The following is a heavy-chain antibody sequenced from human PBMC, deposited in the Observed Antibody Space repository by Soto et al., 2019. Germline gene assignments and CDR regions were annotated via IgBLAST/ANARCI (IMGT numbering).Heavy chain of an antibody. V-gene: IGHV4-59*11. D-gene: IGHD3-16*01. CDR1: GGSISGHY. Sequence: PSETLSLTCTASGGSISGHYWSWSRRPPGKGLEWMGYIHYSGYTNYNPSLQSRATILVDTSNNPFSLRLSSVTATDAGIYYCARLGVMRFAGGYNYHSMDVWGQGTTVTVSS. CDR2: IHYSGYT. J-gene: IGHJ6*02. CDR3: ARLGVMRFAGGYNYHSMDV.